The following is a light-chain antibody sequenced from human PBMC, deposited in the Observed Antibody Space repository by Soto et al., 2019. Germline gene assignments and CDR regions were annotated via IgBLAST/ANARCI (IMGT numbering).Light chain of an antibody. CDR3: QQYSSYLYT. J-gene: IGKJ2*01. CDR2: KAS. Sequence: DIQMTQSPSTLSASVGDRISITCRASQSISGWLAWYQQKPGKAPKLLIYKASSLESGVPSRFSCSGSGTEFTLTISSLQPDDSATYYCQQYSSYLYTFGQGTKLEIK. CDR1: QSISGW. V-gene: IGKV1-5*03.